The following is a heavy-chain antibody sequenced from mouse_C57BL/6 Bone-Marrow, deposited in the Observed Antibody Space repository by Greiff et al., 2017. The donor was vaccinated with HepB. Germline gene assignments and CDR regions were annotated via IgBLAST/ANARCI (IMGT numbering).Heavy chain of an antibody. CDR1: GFTFSSYG. Sequence: EVHLVESGGDLVKPGGSLKLSCAASGFTFSSYGMSWVRQTPDKRLEWVATISSGGSYTYYPDSVKGRFTISRDNAKNTLYLQMSSLKSEDTAMYYCARQEAYWGQGTLVTVSA. J-gene: IGHJ3*01. CDR2: ISSGGSYT. CDR3: ARQEAY. V-gene: IGHV5-6*01.